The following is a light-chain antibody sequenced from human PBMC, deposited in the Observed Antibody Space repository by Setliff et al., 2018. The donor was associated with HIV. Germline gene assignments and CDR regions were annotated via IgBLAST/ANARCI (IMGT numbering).Light chain of an antibody. Sequence: QSALTQPASVSGSPGQSITISCTGTSSDIGDYNYVSWYQQHPGKAPKVILFDVNNRPSGISNRFSGSKSGNTASLTISGLQAEDEADYYCSSYTSRATLAVFGTGTRSPS. J-gene: IGLJ1*01. CDR3: SSYTSRATLAV. CDR2: DVN. V-gene: IGLV2-14*03. CDR1: SSDIGDYNY.